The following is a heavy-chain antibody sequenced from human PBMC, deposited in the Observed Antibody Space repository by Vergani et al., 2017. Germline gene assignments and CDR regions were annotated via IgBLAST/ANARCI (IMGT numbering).Heavy chain of an antibody. Sequence: QVHLVESGGGVVQPGRSLTLSCVASGFSFRGHGMHWVRQAPGKGLEWVAMISYDGDRRDYGDFAKGRFTISRDSSKTVYLQMNSLRTEDSAVYYCAKAGSVASESLQYNYYMDVWGRGTTVTVS. D-gene: IGHD4-11*01. CDR3: AKAGSVASESLQYNYYMDV. J-gene: IGHJ6*03. CDR1: GFSFRGHG. CDR2: ISYDGDRR. V-gene: IGHV3-30*18.